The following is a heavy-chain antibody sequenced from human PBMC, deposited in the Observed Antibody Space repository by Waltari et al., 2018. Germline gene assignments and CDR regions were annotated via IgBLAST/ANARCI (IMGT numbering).Heavy chain of an antibody. CDR1: GYSFPSYW. CDR3: ARLYRAFGVVINLPDY. J-gene: IGHJ4*02. CDR2: IDPSDSYT. Sequence: EVQLVQSGAEVKKPGESLRISCKGSGYSFPSYWLSWVRKMPGKGLEWMGRIDPSDSYTNYSPSFQGHVTISADKSISTAYLQWSSLKASDTAMYYCARLYRAFGVVINLPDYWGQGTLVTVSS. V-gene: IGHV5-10-1*03. D-gene: IGHD3-3*01.